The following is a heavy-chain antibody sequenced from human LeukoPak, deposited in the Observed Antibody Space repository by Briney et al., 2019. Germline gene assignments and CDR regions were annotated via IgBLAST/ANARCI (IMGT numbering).Heavy chain of an antibody. CDR1: GFTFRNYA. Sequence: PGRSLRLSCAASGFTFRNYAIHWVRQARGKGLEWVAVISYDGNNKYYADSVKGRFTISRDNSKNTLYLQMNSLRAEDTAVYYCARDGNTWNGYYLDYWGQGTLVTVSS. D-gene: IGHD1-1*01. CDR2: ISYDGNNK. CDR3: ARDGNTWNGYYLDY. J-gene: IGHJ4*02. V-gene: IGHV3-30-3*01.